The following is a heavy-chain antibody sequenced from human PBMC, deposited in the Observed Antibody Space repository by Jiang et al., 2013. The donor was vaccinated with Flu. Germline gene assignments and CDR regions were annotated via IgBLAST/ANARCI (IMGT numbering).Heavy chain of an antibody. CDR2: ISYDGSNK. J-gene: IGHJ4*02. D-gene: IGHD3-9*01. V-gene: IGHV3-30*18. CDR3: AKDRYYDILTGPDY. Sequence: KGLEWVAVISYDGSNKYYADSVKGRFTISRDNSKNTLYLQMNSLRAEDTAVYYCAKDRYYDILTGPDYWGQGTLVTVSS.